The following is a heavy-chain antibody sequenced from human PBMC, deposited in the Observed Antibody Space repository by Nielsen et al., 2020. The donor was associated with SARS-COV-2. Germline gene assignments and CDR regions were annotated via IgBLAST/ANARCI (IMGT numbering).Heavy chain of an antibody. D-gene: IGHD3-10*01. CDR2: VSASGGST. J-gene: IGHJ3*01. Sequence: GGSLRLSCAASGFTFNIYAMAWVRRAPGRGLQWVTGVSASGGSTYYTDSVKGRFSISRDNSKNTLFLQMHSLIVEDTALYYCAKDGVFRGDALDLWGQGTMFTVSS. V-gene: IGHV3-23*01. CDR1: GFTFNIYA. CDR3: AKDGVFRGDALDL.